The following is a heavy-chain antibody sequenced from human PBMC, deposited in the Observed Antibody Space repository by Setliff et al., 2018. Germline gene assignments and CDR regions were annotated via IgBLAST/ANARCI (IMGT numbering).Heavy chain of an antibody. Sequence: PGGSLRLSCAASGFTFSGSAMYWVRQASGKGLEWVGRIRSKSDSYATIYAASVGGRFTISRDDSKNTAYPQMNSLKTEDTAVYYCAAAPAGSDVFDMWGQGTMVTVSS. CDR1: GFTFSGSA. CDR2: IRSKSDSYAT. D-gene: IGHD6-13*01. J-gene: IGHJ3*02. CDR3: AAAPAGSDVFDM. V-gene: IGHV3-73*01.